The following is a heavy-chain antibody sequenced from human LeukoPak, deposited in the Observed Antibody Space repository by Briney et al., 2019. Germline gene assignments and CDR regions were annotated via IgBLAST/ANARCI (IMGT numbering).Heavy chain of an antibody. D-gene: IGHD3-22*01. V-gene: IGHV4-59*12. CDR2: VYYSGNT. J-gene: IGHJ3*02. CDR3: ARGATYYYDSSGYEDI. CDR1: GGSISSYY. Sequence: SETLSLTCTVSGGSISSYYWSWIRQPPGKGLEWIGYVYYSGNTNYNPSLKSRVTISVDTSKNQFSLKLSSVTAADTAVYYCARGATYYYDSSGYEDIWGQGTMVTVSS.